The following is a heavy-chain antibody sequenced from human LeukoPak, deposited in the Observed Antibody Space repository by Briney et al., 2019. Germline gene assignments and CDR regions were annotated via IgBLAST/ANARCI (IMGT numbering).Heavy chain of an antibody. J-gene: IGHJ4*02. Sequence: PSETLSLTCAVYGGSFSGYYWSWIRQPPGKGLEWIGEINHSGSTNYNPSLKSRVTISVDTSKNQFSLKLSSVTAADTAVYYCARGLRWSPFDYWGQGTLVTVSS. CDR3: ARGLRWSPFDY. V-gene: IGHV4-34*01. CDR1: GGSFSGYY. D-gene: IGHD2-21*01. CDR2: INHSGST.